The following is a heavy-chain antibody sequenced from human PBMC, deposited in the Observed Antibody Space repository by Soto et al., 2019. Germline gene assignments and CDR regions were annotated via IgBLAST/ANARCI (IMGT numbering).Heavy chain of an antibody. D-gene: IGHD2-2*01. V-gene: IGHV3-23*01. Sequence: VGSLRLSCAASGFTFSTYAMNWVRQPPGKGLEWVSSISGSGAYTYYADSVQGRFTISRDNSKNTLNLQMNSLRAEDTAVYYCARDRHPYSTKYYFDYWGQGTLVTVSS. J-gene: IGHJ4*02. CDR1: GFTFSTYA. CDR2: ISGSGAYT. CDR3: ARDRHPYSTKYYFDY.